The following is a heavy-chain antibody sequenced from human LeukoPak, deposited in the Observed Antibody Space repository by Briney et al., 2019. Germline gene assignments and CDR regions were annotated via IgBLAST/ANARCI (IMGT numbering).Heavy chain of an antibody. J-gene: IGHJ6*02. CDR1: GFTFSSYG. CDR2: ISYDGSNK. D-gene: IGHD2-2*01. Sequence: GGSLRLSCAASGFTFSSYGMHWVRQAPGKGLEWVAVISYDGSNKYYADSVKGRFTISRDNSKNTLYLQMNSLRAEDTAVYYCAKDRIVVVPAAMIPRFYYYGMDVWGQGTTVTASS. V-gene: IGHV3-30*18. CDR3: AKDRIVVVPAAMIPRFYYYGMDV.